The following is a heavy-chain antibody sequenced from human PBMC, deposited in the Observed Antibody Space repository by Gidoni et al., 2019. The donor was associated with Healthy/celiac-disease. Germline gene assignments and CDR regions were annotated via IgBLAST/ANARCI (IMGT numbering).Heavy chain of an antibody. CDR3: ARELRYYDILTGYSQPYYYFDY. J-gene: IGHJ4*02. Sequence: QVQLVESGGGVVQPGRSLRLSCAASVFTFRSYCMHWVRQAPGKGLEWVAVISYDGSNKYYADAVKGRFTISRDNSKNTLYLQMNSMRAEDTAVYYCARELRYYDILTGYSQPYYYFDYWGQGTLVTVSS. V-gene: IGHV3-30*03. CDR2: ISYDGSNK. D-gene: IGHD3-9*01. CDR1: VFTFRSYC.